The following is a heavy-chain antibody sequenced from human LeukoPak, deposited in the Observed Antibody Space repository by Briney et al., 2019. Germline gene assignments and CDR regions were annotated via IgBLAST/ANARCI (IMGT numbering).Heavy chain of an antibody. CDR1: GFTFSIYA. J-gene: IGHJ4*02. CDR3: AKDLSYGFDY. Sequence: GGSLRLSCAASGFTFSIYAMSWVRQAPGKGLEWVSAISASDSRPYFADSVKGRFTISRDNSKNTLYLQLSSLRAEDTAIYYCAKDLSYGFDYWGQGSLVTVSS. D-gene: IGHD5-18*01. CDR2: ISASDSRP. V-gene: IGHV3-23*01.